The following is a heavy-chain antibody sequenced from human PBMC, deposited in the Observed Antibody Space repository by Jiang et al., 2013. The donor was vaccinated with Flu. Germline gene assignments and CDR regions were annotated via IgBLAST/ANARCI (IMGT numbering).Heavy chain of an antibody. Sequence: GAEVKKPGSSVKVSCKASGGTFSSYAISWVRQAPGQGLEWMGGIIPIFGTANYAQKFQGRVTITADESTSTAYMELSSLRSEDTAVYYCARNGRKGSGSYYNLYYYYYGMDVWGQGTTVTVSS. J-gene: IGHJ6*02. CDR3: ARNGRKGSGSYYNLYYYYYGMDV. CDR1: GGTFSSYA. D-gene: IGHD3-10*01. V-gene: IGHV1-69*01. CDR2: IIPIFGTA.